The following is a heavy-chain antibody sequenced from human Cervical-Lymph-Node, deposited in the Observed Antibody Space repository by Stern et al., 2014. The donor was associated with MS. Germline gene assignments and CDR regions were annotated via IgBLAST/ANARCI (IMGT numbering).Heavy chain of an antibody. V-gene: IGHV4-34*01. J-gene: IGHJ5*02. Sequence: QVQLQQWGAGLLKPSETLSLTCAVYGGSFSGYYWSWIRQPPGKGLEWIGEINHSGSTNYNPSLKSRVTISVDTSKNQFSLKLSSVTAADTAVYYCARGLYGRGWYNWFDPWGQGTLVTVSS. CDR2: INHSGST. D-gene: IGHD6-19*01. CDR1: GGSFSGYY. CDR3: ARGLYGRGWYNWFDP.